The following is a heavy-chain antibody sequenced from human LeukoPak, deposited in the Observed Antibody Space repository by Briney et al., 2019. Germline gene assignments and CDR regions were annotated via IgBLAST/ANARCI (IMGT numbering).Heavy chain of an antibody. CDR1: DGSISSSTYY. D-gene: IGHD5-24*01. Sequence: SETLSLTCTVSDGSISSSTYYWGWIRQPPGKGLECVGSIYWSGNTYYNPSLKSRVNVLVDKSKNVFSLKLNSVTAADTALYYCATGDGYNSYYFNQWGQGILVTVSS. V-gene: IGHV4-39*07. CDR3: ATGDGYNSYYFNQ. J-gene: IGHJ4*02. CDR2: IYWSGNT.